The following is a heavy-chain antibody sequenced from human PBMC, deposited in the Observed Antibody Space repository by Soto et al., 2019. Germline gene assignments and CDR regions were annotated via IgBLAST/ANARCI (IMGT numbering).Heavy chain of an antibody. V-gene: IGHV3-23*01. CDR3: ALPHCSGWYEDFYYGMGV. CDR2: ISVSGGST. Sequence: RQAPGEGLEWVSAISVSGGSTYYADSVKGRFTISRDNSTNTLYLQMTSLSAEDTAVYYCALPHCSGWYEDFYYGMGVWGKGTTGTV. D-gene: IGHD6-19*01. J-gene: IGHJ6*04.